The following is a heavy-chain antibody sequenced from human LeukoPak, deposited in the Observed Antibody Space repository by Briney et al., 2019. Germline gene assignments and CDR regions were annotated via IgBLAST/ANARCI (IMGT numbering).Heavy chain of an antibody. CDR1: GFTFSSYW. D-gene: IGHD3-22*01. CDR3: ARVLYYYDSSGYYYYFDY. CDR2: IKQDGGEK. J-gene: IGHJ4*02. V-gene: IGHV3-7*01. Sequence: PGGSLRLSCAASGFTFSSYWMSWVRQAPGKGLEWVANIKQDGGEKYYVDSVKGRFTISRDNAKNSLYLQMNSLRADDTAVYYCARVLYYYDSSGYYYYFDYWGQGTLVTVSS.